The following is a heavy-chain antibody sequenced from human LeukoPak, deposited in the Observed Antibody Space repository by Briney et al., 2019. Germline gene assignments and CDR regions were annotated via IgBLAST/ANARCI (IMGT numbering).Heavy chain of an antibody. J-gene: IGHJ3*02. D-gene: IGHD6-13*01. CDR1: GYTFTSYA. V-gene: IGHV1-3*01. Sequence: GASVKVSCKASGYTFTSYAMHWVRQAPGQRLEWMGWINAGNGNTKYSQKFQGRVTITRDTSASTAYMELSRLRSEDTAVYYCARVQQQLDPAVDAFDILGQGTIVTGSS. CDR2: INAGNGNT. CDR3: ARVQQQLDPAVDAFDI.